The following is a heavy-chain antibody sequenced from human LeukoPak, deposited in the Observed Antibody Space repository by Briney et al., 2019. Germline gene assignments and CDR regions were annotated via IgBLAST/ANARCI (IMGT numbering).Heavy chain of an antibody. CDR2: ISGSGGST. J-gene: IGHJ4*02. CDR1: GFTFSSYA. CDR3: AKAGVVAARSYYFDY. Sequence: PGGSLRLSCAASGFTFSSYAMSWVRQAPGKGLEWVSAISGSGGSTYYADSVKGRFTISRDNSKNTLYPQMNSLRAEDTAVYYCAKAGVVAARSYYFDYWGQGTLVTVSS. V-gene: IGHV3-23*01. D-gene: IGHD2-15*01.